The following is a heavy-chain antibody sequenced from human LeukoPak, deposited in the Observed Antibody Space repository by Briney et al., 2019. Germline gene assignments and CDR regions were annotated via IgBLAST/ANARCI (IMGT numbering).Heavy chain of an antibody. V-gene: IGHV4-59*01. CDR1: VGPISSYY. J-gene: IGHJ4*02. CDR2: IYYSGST. CDR3: ERWGSIKTARFDY. D-gene: IGHD3-16*01. Sequence: SETLSLTCTVWVGPISSYYWSWIRQPPGKGLVGIGYIYYSGSTNYNPSLKSRVTISVDTSKNQFSLDLSPVNAADTDVYYCERWGSIKTARFDYWGQGTLVTVSS.